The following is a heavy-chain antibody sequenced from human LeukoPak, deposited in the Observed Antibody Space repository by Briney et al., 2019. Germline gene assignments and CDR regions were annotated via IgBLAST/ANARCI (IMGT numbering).Heavy chain of an antibody. D-gene: IGHD3-9*01. V-gene: IGHV3-11*04. Sequence: GGSLRLSCAASGFTFSDYYMTWIRQAPGKGLEWVSHISMSGSTIYYADSVKGRFTISRDNSKNTLYLQMNSLRAEDTAVYYCAKGSKLLVFTRDHHMDVWGKGTTVTISS. CDR2: ISMSGSTI. CDR1: GFTFSDYY. CDR3: AKGSKLLVFTRDHHMDV. J-gene: IGHJ6*03.